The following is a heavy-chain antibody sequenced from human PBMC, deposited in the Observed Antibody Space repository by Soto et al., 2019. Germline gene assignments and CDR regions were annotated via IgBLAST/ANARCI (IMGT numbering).Heavy chain of an antibody. V-gene: IGHV1-69*01. D-gene: IGHD3-22*01. CDR3: AIRRRYYDSSGYSEYFQH. Sequence: QVQLVQSGAEVKKPGSSVKVSCKASGGTFSSYAISWVRQAPGQGLEWMGGIIPIFGTANYAQKFQGRVTIPADESTSTAYMELSSLRSEDTAVYYCAIRRRYYDSSGYSEYFQHWGQGTLVTVSS. CDR2: IIPIFGTA. CDR1: GGTFSSYA. J-gene: IGHJ1*01.